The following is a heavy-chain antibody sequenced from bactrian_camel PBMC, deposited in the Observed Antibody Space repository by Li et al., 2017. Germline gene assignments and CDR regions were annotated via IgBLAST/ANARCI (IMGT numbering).Heavy chain of an antibody. CDR3: KRSALGRCAGY. J-gene: IGHJ6*01. V-gene: IGHV3S9*01. D-gene: IGHD1*01. CDR1: GDAIGRHC. CDR2: IESDGST. Sequence: QLESGGGSVQVGGSLTLSCVASGDAIGRHCMGWFRQVPDTACEWVSTIESDGSTLYADPVKGRFTISQNDAKNVVYLQMNSLKPEDTAMYSCKRSALGRCAGYWGQGTQVTVS.